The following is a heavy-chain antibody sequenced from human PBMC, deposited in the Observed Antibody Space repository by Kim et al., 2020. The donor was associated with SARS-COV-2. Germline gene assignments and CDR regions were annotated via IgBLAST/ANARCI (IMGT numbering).Heavy chain of an antibody. D-gene: IGHD4-17*01. J-gene: IGHJ4*02. Sequence: GYADAVKGRFTISRDNAQNSLYLQRNSLGAEDTALYYCAKDMGDYGDEWDYWGQGTLVTVSS. CDR3: AKDMGDYGDEWDY. V-gene: IGHV3-9*01.